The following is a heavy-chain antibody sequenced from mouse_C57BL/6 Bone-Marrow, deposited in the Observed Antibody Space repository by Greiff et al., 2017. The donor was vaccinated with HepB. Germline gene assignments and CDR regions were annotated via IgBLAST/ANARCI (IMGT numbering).Heavy chain of an antibody. D-gene: IGHD2-4*01. CDR2: INPSNGGT. CDR3: ARSWHYDAAWFAY. J-gene: IGHJ3*01. Sequence: QVQLQQPGTELVKPGASVKLSCKASGYTFTSYWMHWVKQRPGQGLEWIGNINPSNGGTNYNEKFKSKATLTVDKSSSTAYMQLSSLTSEDSAVYYWARSWHYDAAWFAYWGQGTLVTVSA. CDR1: GYTFTSYW. V-gene: IGHV1-53*01.